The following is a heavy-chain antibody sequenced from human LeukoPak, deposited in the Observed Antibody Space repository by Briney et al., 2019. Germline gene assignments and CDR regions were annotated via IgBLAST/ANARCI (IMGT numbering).Heavy chain of an antibody. CDR1: GYTFIAYY. J-gene: IGHJ5*01. D-gene: IGHD5-12*01. Sequence: ASVKVSCKASGYTFIAYYVHWVRQAPGQGLEWMGWINPNSGGTNYAQKFQGRVTMTRDTSITTAYMELSRLRSDDTAVYYCARDPYSGYDFRLGSWGQGTLVTVSS. CDR3: ARDPYSGYDFRLGS. V-gene: IGHV1-2*02. CDR2: INPNSGGT.